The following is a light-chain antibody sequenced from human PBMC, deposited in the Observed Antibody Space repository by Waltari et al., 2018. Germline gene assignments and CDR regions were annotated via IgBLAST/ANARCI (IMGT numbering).Light chain of an antibody. Sequence: DIQMTQSPSSVSASVGDRVTITWGASQGFGTWLAWYQQKPGQAPKLLIYATSTLQSGVPSRFRGSGSGTDFTLTISSLQPEDFATYYCQQGNTFPLTFGGGTKVQIK. CDR2: ATS. CDR3: QQGNTFPLT. CDR1: QGFGTW. V-gene: IGKV1-12*01. J-gene: IGKJ4*01.